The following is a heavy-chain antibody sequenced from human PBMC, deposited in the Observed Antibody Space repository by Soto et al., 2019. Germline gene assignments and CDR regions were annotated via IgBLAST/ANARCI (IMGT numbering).Heavy chain of an antibody. CDR2: ISGSGGST. CDR1: GFTFSSYA. J-gene: IGHJ4*02. V-gene: IGHV3-23*01. Sequence: GGSLRLSCAASGFTFSSYAMSWVRQAPGKGLEWVSAISGSGGSTYYADSVKGRFTISRDNSKNTLYLQMNSLRAEDTAVYYCAKRFLGNWGPPDYYFDYWGQGTLVTVSS. D-gene: IGHD7-27*01. CDR3: AKRFLGNWGPPDYYFDY.